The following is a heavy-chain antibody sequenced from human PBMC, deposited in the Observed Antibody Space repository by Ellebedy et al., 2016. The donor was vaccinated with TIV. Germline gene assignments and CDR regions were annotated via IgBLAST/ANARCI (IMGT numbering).Heavy chain of an antibody. CDR2: FSDDDKSI. CDR3: AKALYKGNGYDFIFDY. CDR1: KFTFSNFA. V-gene: IGHV3-30*18. D-gene: IGHD3-3*01. Sequence: GESLKISCVASKFTFSNFAMHWVRQAPGKGLEWVATFSDDDKSIHYTESVKGRFTISRDNSRNTVYLQMSGPRADDTAVYYCAKALYKGNGYDFIFDYWGQGTLVTVSS. J-gene: IGHJ4*02.